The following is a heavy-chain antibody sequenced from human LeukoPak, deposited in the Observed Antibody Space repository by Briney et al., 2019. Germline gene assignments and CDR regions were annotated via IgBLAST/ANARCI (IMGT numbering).Heavy chain of an antibody. CDR3: AKDSSSWYYYGMDV. J-gene: IGHJ6*02. CDR2: ISWNSGSI. Sequence: GGSLRLSCAASGFTFDDYAMHWVRQAPGKGLEWVSGISWNSGSIGYADSVKGRFTISRDSAKNSLYLQMNSLRAEDTALYYCAKDSSSWYYYGMDVWGQGTTVTVSS. D-gene: IGHD6-13*01. V-gene: IGHV3-9*01. CDR1: GFTFDDYA.